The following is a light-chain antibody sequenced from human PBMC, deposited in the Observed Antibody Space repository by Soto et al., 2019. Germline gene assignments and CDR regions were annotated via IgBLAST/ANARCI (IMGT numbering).Light chain of an antibody. J-gene: IGKJ5*01. CDR2: AAS. CDR1: QDITSY. V-gene: IGKV1-8*01. Sequence: AIRMTQSPSSLSASTGVRVTITCRASQDITSYLAWYQQKPGKAPKLLIYAASTLQSGVPSRFSGSGSGTEFTLTISGLLPEDFATYHCQQLNTLPFTFGQGTRLEIK. CDR3: QQLNTLPFT.